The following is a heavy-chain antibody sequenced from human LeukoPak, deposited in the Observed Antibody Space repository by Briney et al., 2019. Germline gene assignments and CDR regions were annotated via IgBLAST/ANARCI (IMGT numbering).Heavy chain of an antibody. CDR1: GGTFSSYA. CDR2: ISAYNGNT. V-gene: IGHV1-18*01. J-gene: IGHJ6*02. Sequence: ASVKVSCKASGGTFSSYAISWVRQAPGQGLEWMGWISAYNGNTNYAQKLQGRVTMTTDTSTSTAYMELRSLRSDDTAVYYCARRAGSGNYGMDVWGQGTTVTVSS. CDR3: ARRAGSGNYGMDV. D-gene: IGHD3-10*01.